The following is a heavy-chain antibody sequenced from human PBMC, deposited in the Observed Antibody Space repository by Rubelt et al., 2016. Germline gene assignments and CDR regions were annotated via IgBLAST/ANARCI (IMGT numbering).Heavy chain of an antibody. V-gene: IGHV1-46*01. D-gene: IGHD3-10*01. CDR1: GYTFTSYY. CDR3: ARVGFYYDSGSYVD. J-gene: IGHJ4*02. Sequence: QVQLVQSGAEVKKPRASVKVSCKASGYTFTSYYMHWVRQAPGQGLEWMGIINPSGGSSTYAQKFQGRVTMTRDSSTGTVYMDLGSLGCEDTDVYYCARVGFYYDSGSYVDWGQGTLVTVSS. CDR2: INPSGGSS.